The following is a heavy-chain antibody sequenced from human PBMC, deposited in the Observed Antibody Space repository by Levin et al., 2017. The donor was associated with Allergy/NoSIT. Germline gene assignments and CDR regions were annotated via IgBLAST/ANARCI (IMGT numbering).Heavy chain of an antibody. CDR1: GFTFSSYG. D-gene: IGHD6-19*01. CDR2: ISYDGSNK. V-gene: IGHV3-30*18. Sequence: GGSLRLSCAASGFTFSSYGMHWVRQAPGKGLEWVAVISYDGSNKYYADSVKGRFTISRDNSKNTLYLQMNSLRAEDTAVYYCAKGMIGSSGWSLDYWGQGTLVTVSS. CDR3: AKGMIGSSGWSLDY. J-gene: IGHJ4*02.